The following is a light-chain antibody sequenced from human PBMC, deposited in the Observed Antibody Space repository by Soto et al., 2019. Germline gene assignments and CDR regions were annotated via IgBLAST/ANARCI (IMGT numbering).Light chain of an antibody. Sequence: QSALTQPASVSGSPGQSITISCTETSSDVGDYNYVSWYQQHPGKAPKLMLFDVSTRPSGVSNRFSGSKSGNTASLTISGLQAEDEADYYCSSFTTSSSVVFGGGTKLTVL. J-gene: IGLJ2*01. CDR1: SSDVGDYNY. CDR2: DVS. V-gene: IGLV2-14*01. CDR3: SSFTTSSSVV.